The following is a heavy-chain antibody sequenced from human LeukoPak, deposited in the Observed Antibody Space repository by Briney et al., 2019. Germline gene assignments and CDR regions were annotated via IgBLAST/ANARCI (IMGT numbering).Heavy chain of an antibody. J-gene: IGHJ4*02. CDR2: IYYSGST. CDR3: ARVGRWLQLLIDY. Sequence: SETLSLTCTVSGGSISSSSYYWGWIRQPPGKGLEWIGSIYYSGSTYYNPSLKSRVTISVDTSKNQFSLKLSSVTAADTAVYYCARVGRWLQLLIDYWGQGTLVTVSS. CDR1: GGSISSSSYY. D-gene: IGHD1-1*01. V-gene: IGHV4-39*01.